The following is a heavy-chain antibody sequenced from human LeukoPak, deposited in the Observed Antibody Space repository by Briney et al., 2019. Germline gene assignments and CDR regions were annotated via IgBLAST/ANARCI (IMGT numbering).Heavy chain of an antibody. J-gene: IGHJ4*02. CDR1: GYTFTGYY. V-gene: IGHV1-2*02. D-gene: IGHD6-13*01. CDR2: INPHSGGT. Sequence: ASVKVSCKASGYTFTGYYIHWVRQAPGQGLEWMGWINPHSGGTNYAQKFQGGVTMTRDTSITTAYMELSSLRSDDTAVYYCARQISGIAAAGTVGGYWGQGTLVTVSS. CDR3: ARQISGIAAAGTVGGY.